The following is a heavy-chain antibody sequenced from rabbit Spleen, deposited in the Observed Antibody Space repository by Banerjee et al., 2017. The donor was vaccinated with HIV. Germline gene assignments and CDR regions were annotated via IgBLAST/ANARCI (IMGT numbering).Heavy chain of an antibody. CDR1: GFSFSSSDY. CDR3: AREGGIVVAGAFNL. CDR2: IVSGSGNI. D-gene: IGHD4-1*01. V-gene: IGHV1S45*01. J-gene: IGHJ4*01. Sequence: QEQLEESGGGLVQPEGSLTLTCTASGFSFSSSDYMCWVRQAPGKGLEWIGCIVSGSGNIYYASWAKGRFTISRSTSLATVTLQVTSLTVADTATYFCAREGGIVVAGAFNLWGQGTLVTVS.